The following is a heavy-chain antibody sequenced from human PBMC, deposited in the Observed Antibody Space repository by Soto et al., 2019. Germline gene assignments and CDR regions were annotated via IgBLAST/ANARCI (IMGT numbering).Heavy chain of an antibody. CDR3: ARGQQLGHFDY. V-gene: IGHV4-34*01. D-gene: IGHD6-13*01. J-gene: IGHJ4*02. CDR1: GGSFSGYY. CDR2: INHSGSN. Sequence: SETLFVTCAVYGGSFSGYYWSGIRQPPGKGLEWIGEINHSGSNNYNASLKSRVTISVDTSKNQFSLKLSSVTAADTAVYYCARGQQLGHFDYWGQGTLVTVSS.